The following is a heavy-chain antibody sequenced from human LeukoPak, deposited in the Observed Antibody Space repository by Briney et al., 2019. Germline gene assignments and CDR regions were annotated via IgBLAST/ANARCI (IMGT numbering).Heavy chain of an antibody. J-gene: IGHJ5*02. V-gene: IGHV3-23*01. Sequence: PGGSLRLSCAASGFTFSHNAMSLARQSLGKRLEWVSVIIGDGSNTYYADSVKGRFTISRDNSNNMLYLQMNSLRGEDTAVYYCAKSMTTTNVDWFDPWGQGTLVTVSS. CDR2: IIGDGSNT. D-gene: IGHD2-8*01. CDR3: AKSMTTTNVDWFDP. CDR1: GFTFSHNA.